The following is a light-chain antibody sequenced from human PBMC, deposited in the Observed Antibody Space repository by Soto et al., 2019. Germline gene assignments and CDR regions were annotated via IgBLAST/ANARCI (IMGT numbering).Light chain of an antibody. CDR3: QQYNNWVPGT. CDR1: QSVSKN. V-gene: IGKV3-15*01. CDR2: CLT. Sequence: MGITKSPSTRSVSPGERATLSCRVRQSVSKNLARYQLKTRRAPTLLIFCLTTRATCIPARFSGSGSGTEFTLTISSRESEDFAGYYCQQYNNWVPGTFGQGSKVDI. J-gene: IGKJ1*01.